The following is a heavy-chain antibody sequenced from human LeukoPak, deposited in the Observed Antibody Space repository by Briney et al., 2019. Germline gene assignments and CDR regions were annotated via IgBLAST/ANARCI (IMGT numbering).Heavy chain of an antibody. J-gene: IGHJ1*01. CDR2: ISSSSSYI. V-gene: IGHV3-21*01. CDR1: GFTFSSYS. Sequence: GGSLRLSCAASGFTFSSYSMDWVRQAPGKGLEWVSSISSSSSYIYYADSVKGRFTISRDNAKNSLYLQMNSLRAEDTAVYYYARGPNQPYASSVEDFEYFQHWGQGTLVTVSS. CDR3: ARGPNQPYASSVEDFEYFQH. D-gene: IGHD3-22*01.